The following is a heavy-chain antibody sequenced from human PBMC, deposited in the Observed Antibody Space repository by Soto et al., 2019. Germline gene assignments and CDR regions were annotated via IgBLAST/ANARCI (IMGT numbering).Heavy chain of an antibody. Sequence: PGGSLRLSCAASGFTFSSYGMHWVRQAPGKGLEWVAVISYDGSNKYYADSVKGRFTISRDNSKNTLYLQMNSLRAEDTAVYYCAKDRPYDSSYFDYWGQGTLVTVSS. D-gene: IGHD3-22*01. J-gene: IGHJ4*02. CDR3: AKDRPYDSSYFDY. V-gene: IGHV3-30*18. CDR2: ISYDGSNK. CDR1: GFTFSSYG.